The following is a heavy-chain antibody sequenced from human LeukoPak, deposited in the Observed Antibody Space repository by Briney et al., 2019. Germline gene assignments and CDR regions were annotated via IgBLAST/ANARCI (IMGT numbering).Heavy chain of an antibody. D-gene: IGHD1-1*01. CDR2: INSGGSSI. Sequence: GGSLSLSCAASGFIFISYEMNWVRQAPGKGLEWVSYINSGGSSIYYAVSVRGRFTISRDNAKNSLYLQMNTLRAEDTAVYYCVRDQGTWEYDYWGQGTLVTVSS. J-gene: IGHJ4*02. CDR1: GFIFISYE. V-gene: IGHV3-48*03. CDR3: VRDQGTWEYDY.